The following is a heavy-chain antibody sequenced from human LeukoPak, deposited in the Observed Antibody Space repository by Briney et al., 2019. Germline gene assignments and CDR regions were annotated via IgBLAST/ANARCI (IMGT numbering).Heavy chain of an antibody. V-gene: IGHV4-39*07. J-gene: IGHJ4*02. CDR3: ARVAGYGNFDY. Sequence: PSETLSLTCTVSGGSISSSSYYWGWIRQPPGKGLEWIGSIYYSGNTYYNPSLRSRVTISVDTSKNQFSLKLSSVTAADTAVYYCARVAGYGNFDYWGQGTLVTVSS. CDR1: GGSISSSSYY. D-gene: IGHD2-15*01. CDR2: IYYSGNT.